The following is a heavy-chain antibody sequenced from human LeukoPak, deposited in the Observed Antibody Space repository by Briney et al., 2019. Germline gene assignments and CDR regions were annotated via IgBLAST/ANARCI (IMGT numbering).Heavy chain of an antibody. Sequence: ASVKVSCKASGYTFTSYAISWVRHAPGQGLEWMGWISGYDGNTKYAQKFQGRVTMTTDTFTSTAYMELRNLTSDDTAVFYCARGAQWLVPWGQGTLVTVSS. CDR3: ARGAQWLVP. V-gene: IGHV1-18*01. D-gene: IGHD6-19*01. J-gene: IGHJ5*02. CDR2: ISGYDGNT. CDR1: GYTFTSYA.